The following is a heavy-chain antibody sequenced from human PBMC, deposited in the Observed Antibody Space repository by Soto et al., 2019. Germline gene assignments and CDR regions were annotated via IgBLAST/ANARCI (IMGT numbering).Heavy chain of an antibody. CDR2: IIPILGIA. CDR1: GGTFSSYT. V-gene: IGHV1-69*04. Sequence: GASVKVSCKASGGTFSSYTISWVRQAPGQGLEWMGRIIPILGIANYAQKFQGRVTITADKSTSTAYMELSSLRSEDTAVYYCARDSGYGSGSVPDYWGQGTLVTVSS. D-gene: IGHD3-10*01. J-gene: IGHJ4*02. CDR3: ARDSGYGSGSVPDY.